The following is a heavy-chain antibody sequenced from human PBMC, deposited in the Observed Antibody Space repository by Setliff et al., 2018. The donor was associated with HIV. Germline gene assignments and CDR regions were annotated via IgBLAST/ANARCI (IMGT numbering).Heavy chain of an antibody. D-gene: IGHD3-9*01. CDR3: TRDHRFVDRYPDW. CDR1: GFTFGDYA. Sequence: SCKASGFTFGDYAMSWVRQAPGKGLEWVGFIRTNARGGATEYAASVKGRFTISRDDSKSIAYLQMSSLKIEDTAVYYCTRDHRFVDRYPDWWGQGTLVTVSS. V-gene: IGHV3-49*04. CDR2: IRTNARGGAT. J-gene: IGHJ4*02.